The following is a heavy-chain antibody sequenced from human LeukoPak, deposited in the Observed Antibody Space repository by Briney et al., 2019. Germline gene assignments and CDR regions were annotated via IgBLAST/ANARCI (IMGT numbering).Heavy chain of an antibody. CDR3: ARAMGEQDCSSTSCYTYYYYMDV. Sequence: SVKVSCKASGGTFSSYAISWVRQAPGQGLEWMGGIIPIFGTANYAQKFQGRVTITADESTSTAYMELSSLRSEDTAVYYCARAMGEQDCSSTSCYTYYYYMDVWGKGTTVTVSS. CDR2: IIPIFGTA. D-gene: IGHD2-2*02. CDR1: GGTFSSYA. J-gene: IGHJ6*03. V-gene: IGHV1-69*13.